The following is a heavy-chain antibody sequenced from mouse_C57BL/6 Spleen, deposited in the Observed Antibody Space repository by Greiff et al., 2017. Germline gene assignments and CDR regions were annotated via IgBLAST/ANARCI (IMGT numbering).Heavy chain of an antibody. J-gene: IGHJ2*01. Sequence: VQLVESGAELVKPGASVKISCKASGYAFSSYWMNWVKQRPGKGLEWIGQIYPGDGDTNYNGKFKGKATLTADKSSSTAYMQLSSLTSEDSAVYFCARRGYGSRDYFDYWGQGTTLTVSS. V-gene: IGHV1-80*01. CDR3: ARRGYGSRDYFDY. D-gene: IGHD1-1*01. CDR2: IYPGDGDT. CDR1: GYAFSSYW.